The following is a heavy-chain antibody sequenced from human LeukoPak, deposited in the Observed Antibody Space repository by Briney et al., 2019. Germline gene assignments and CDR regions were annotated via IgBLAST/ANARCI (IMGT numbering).Heavy chain of an antibody. CDR1: GYTLTELS. CDR2: FDPEDGET. CDR3: ATLRKTYDFWSGYYDLLDFDY. D-gene: IGHD3-3*01. V-gene: IGHV1-24*01. Sequence: ASVKVSCKVSGYTLTELSMHWVRQAPGKGLEWMGGFDPEDGETIYAQKFQGRVTMTEDTSTDTAYMELSSLRSEDTAVYYCATLRKTYDFWSGYYDLLDFDYWGQGTLVTVSS. J-gene: IGHJ4*02.